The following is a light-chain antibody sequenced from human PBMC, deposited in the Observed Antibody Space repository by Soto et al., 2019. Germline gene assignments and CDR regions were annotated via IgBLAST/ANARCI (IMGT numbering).Light chain of an antibody. CDR2: GNI. Sequence: QSVLTQPPSVSGAPGQRVTISCTGSTSNIGAGYDVHWYRQPPGTAPKLLIYGNINRPSGVPDRFSGSKSGTSASLAIIGLQAEDEADYYCQSYDSSLSAWVFGGGTKLTVL. J-gene: IGLJ3*02. CDR3: QSYDSSLSAWV. CDR1: TSNIGAGYD. V-gene: IGLV1-40*01.